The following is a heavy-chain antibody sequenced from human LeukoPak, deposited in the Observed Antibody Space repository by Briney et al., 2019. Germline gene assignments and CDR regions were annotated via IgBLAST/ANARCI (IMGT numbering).Heavy chain of an antibody. V-gene: IGHV3-53*01. CDR3: ARASYYYGSGSYLDY. CDR1: GFTFNNYA. Sequence: PGASLRLSCAASGFTFNNYAMSWVRQAPGKGLEWVSVIYSGGSTYYADSVKGRFTISRDNSKNTLYLQMNSLRAEDTAVYYCARASYYYGSGSYLDYWGQGTLVTVSS. D-gene: IGHD3-10*01. CDR2: IYSGGST. J-gene: IGHJ4*02.